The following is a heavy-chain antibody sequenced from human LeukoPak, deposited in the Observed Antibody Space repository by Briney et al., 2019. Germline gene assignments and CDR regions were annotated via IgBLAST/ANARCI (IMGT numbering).Heavy chain of an antibody. CDR1: GGSISSSSYF. J-gene: IGHJ6*03. V-gene: IGHV4-39*01. Sequence: SETLSLTCSVSGGSISSSSYFWGWIRQPPGKALELIGTIYQNGRTNYNSSLKSRVTISMDTSKNQFSLKLSSVTAADTAVYYCATLRYFDWSYYYYYMDVWGKGTTVTISS. CDR3: ATLRYFDWSYYYYYMDV. CDR2: IYQNGRT. D-gene: IGHD3-9*01.